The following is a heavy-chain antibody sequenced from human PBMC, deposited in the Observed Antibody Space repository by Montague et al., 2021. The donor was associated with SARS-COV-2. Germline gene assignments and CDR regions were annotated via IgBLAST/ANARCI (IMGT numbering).Heavy chain of an antibody. CDR2: IYTNETT. J-gene: IGHJ6*02. V-gene: IGHV4-4*07. CDR3: ARRGVVVIPAVVEYYYGMDV. CDR1: GGSISTYY. Sequence: SETLSLTCTVSGGSISTYYWSWIRQPAGKGLEWIGRIYTNETTNYNPSLKSRVTISVDTSKNQLSLNLSSVAAADTAVYYCARRGVVVIPAVVEYYYGMDVWGQGTTVTVSS. D-gene: IGHD2-2*01.